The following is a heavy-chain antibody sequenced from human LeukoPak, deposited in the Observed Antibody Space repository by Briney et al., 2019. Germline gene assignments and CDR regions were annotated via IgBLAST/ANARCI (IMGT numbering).Heavy chain of an antibody. J-gene: IGHJ6*03. Sequence: PGGSLRLSCAASGFTFSSYGMSWVRQAPGKGLEWVSAISGSGGSTYYADSVKGRFTISRDNSKNTLYLQMNSLRAEDTAVYYCAKDATGYRDYYYYYYMDVWGKGTTVTISS. D-gene: IGHD3-9*01. V-gene: IGHV3-23*01. CDR2: ISGSGGST. CDR1: GFTFSSYG. CDR3: AKDATGYRDYYYYYYMDV.